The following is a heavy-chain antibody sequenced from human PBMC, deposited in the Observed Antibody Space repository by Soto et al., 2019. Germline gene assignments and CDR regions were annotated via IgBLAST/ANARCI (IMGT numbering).Heavy chain of an antibody. CDR1: GFTLSSYA. D-gene: IGHD6-19*01. CDR2: ISGSGGST. J-gene: IGHJ4*02. V-gene: IGHV3-23*01. Sequence: GGSLRLSCAASGFTLSSYAMNWVRQAPGKGLEWVSTISGSGGSTYYADSVKGRFTISRDNSKNTLYLQMNILRAEDTAVYYCAKGSGWSLSDFDYWGQGTLVTVSS. CDR3: AKGSGWSLSDFDY.